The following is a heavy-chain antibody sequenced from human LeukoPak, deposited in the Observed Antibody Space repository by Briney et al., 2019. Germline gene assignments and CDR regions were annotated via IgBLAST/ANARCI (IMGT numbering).Heavy chain of an antibody. V-gene: IGHV4-59*08. Sequence: SETLSLTCTVSDGSISNYYWSWIRHPPGKGPEWIGYISYSGSTNYNPSLKSRVTISVDTSKNQFSLRLRSVTAADTAVYYCARSTGNYRELDYWGQGTLVTVSS. D-gene: IGHD3-9*01. CDR1: DGSISNYY. CDR3: ARSTGNYRELDY. J-gene: IGHJ4*02. CDR2: ISYSGST.